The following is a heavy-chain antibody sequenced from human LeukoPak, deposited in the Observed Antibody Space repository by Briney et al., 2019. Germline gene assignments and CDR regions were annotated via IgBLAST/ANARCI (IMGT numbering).Heavy chain of an antibody. CDR3: ASPAYYYGSGSYYTIIDY. J-gene: IGHJ4*02. CDR1: GGSISSSNW. D-gene: IGHD3-10*01. Sequence: SETLSLTCAVSGGSISSSNWWSWVRRPPGKGLEWIGEIYHSGSTNYNPSLKSRVTISVDKSKNQFSLKLSSVTAADTAVYYCASPAYYYGSGSYYTIIDYWGQGTLVTVSS. V-gene: IGHV4-4*02. CDR2: IYHSGST.